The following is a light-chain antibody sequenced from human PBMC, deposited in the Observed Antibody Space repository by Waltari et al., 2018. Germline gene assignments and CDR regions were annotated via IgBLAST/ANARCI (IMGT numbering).Light chain of an antibody. CDR1: SPNIGAGYD. CDR2: GNS. CDR3: QSYDSSLSAVV. V-gene: IGLV1-40*01. J-gene: IGLJ2*01. Sequence: QSVLTQPPSVSGAPGQRVTISCTGSSPNIGAGYDLHRYQQLPGTAPKLLIYGNSNRPSGVPDRFSGSKSGTSASLAITGLQAEDEADYYCQSYDSSLSAVVFGGGTKLNVL.